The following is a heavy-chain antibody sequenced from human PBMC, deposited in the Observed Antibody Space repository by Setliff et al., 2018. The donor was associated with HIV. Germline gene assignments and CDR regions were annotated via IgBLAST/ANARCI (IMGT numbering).Heavy chain of an antibody. D-gene: IGHD5-18*01. J-gene: IGHJ4*02. CDR2: IYTSGST. Sequence: SETLSLTCTVSGGSISSGSYYWSWIRQPAGKGLEWIGHIYTSGSTNYNPSLKSRVTISVDTSKNQFSLKLSSVTAADTAVYYCARHPDTAMVTYWGQGTLVTVSS. CDR3: ARHPDTAMVTY. V-gene: IGHV4-61*09. CDR1: GGSISSGSYY.